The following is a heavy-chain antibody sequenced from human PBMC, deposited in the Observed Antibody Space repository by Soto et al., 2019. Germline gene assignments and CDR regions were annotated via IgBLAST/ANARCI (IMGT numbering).Heavy chain of an antibody. CDR1: GGTFSSYT. J-gene: IGHJ6*02. V-gene: IGHV1-69*08. Sequence: QVQLVQSGAEVKKPGSSVKVSCKASGGTFSSYTISWVRQAPGQGLEWMGRIIPILGIANYAQKFQGRVTITADKSTSTSYMELSSLRSEDTAVYYFARDIDIFTGYPLGYYGMDVWGQGTTVTVSS. CDR2: IIPILGIA. CDR3: ARDIDIFTGYPLGYYGMDV. D-gene: IGHD3-9*01.